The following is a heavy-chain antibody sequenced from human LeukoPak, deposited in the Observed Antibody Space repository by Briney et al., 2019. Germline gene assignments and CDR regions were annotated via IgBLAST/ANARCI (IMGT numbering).Heavy chain of an antibody. CDR1: GGSINNYY. Sequence: SETLSLTCTVSGGSINNYYWSWIRQPAGKGLEWIGRIYSSGSTDYSPSLKSRVTISVDTSKNQFSLKLSSVTAADTAVYYCARVDWLFIRWFDPWGQGTLVTVSS. CDR2: IYSSGST. V-gene: IGHV4-4*07. CDR3: ARVDWLFIRWFDP. D-gene: IGHD3-9*01. J-gene: IGHJ5*02.